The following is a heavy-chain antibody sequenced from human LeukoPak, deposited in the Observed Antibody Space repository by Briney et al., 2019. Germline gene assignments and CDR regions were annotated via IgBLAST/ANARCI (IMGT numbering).Heavy chain of an antibody. CDR1: GFTFSSYS. CDR3: ARDGYYDSSGYYYDY. CDR2: ISSSSSTI. V-gene: IGHV3-48*02. Sequence: GGSLRLSCAASGFTFSSYSMNWGRQAPGKGLEWVSYISSSSSTIYYADSVKGRFTISRDNAKNSLYLQMNSLRDEDTAVYYCARDGYYDSSGYYYDYWGQGTLVTVSS. J-gene: IGHJ4*02. D-gene: IGHD3-22*01.